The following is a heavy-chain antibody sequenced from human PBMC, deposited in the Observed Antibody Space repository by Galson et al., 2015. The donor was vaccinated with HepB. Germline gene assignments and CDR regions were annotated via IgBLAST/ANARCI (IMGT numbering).Heavy chain of an antibody. J-gene: IGHJ6*02. D-gene: IGHD3-10*01. V-gene: IGHV3-15*01. CDR1: GFSFSNAW. Sequence: SLRLSCAASGFSFSNAWMSWVRQAPGKGLEWVGRIKSNSDGGTTDYAAPVKGRFTVSRDDSKNTQSLQMSSLKTEDTAVYYCTTRSGYYGSGTFYGMDVWGQGTTVTVSS. CDR3: TTRSGYYGSGTFYGMDV. CDR2: IKSNSDGGTT.